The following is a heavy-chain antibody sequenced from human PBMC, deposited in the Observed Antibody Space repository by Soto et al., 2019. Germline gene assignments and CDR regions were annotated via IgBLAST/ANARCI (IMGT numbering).Heavy chain of an antibody. Sequence: SETLSLTCTVSGGSISSGGYYWSWIRQHPGKGLEWIGYIYYSGSTYYNPSLKSRVTISVDTSKNQFSLKLSSVTAADTAVYYCARNNGLGYCSGGSCYPGEFDYWGQGPLVTVSS. J-gene: IGHJ4*02. V-gene: IGHV4-31*03. D-gene: IGHD2-15*01. CDR1: GGSISSGGYY. CDR3: ARNNGLGYCSGGSCYPGEFDY. CDR2: IYYSGST.